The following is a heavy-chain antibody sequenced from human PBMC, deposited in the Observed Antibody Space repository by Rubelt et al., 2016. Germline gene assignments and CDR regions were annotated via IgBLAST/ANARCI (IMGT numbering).Heavy chain of an antibody. CDR2: IHPSGST. V-gene: IGHV4-34*01. Sequence: QVQLQQWGAGLLKPSETLSLTCAVYGGSFSGYYCTWIRQPPGKGLEWIGEIHPSGSTNYNPSLKSRVHISADTSKNQFCLTLGSVTAADTALYYCSRTYYYDGSGPVDYWGQGTLVTVSS. D-gene: IGHD3-22*01. CDR1: GGSFSGYY. CDR3: SRTYYYDGSGPVDY. J-gene: IGHJ4*02.